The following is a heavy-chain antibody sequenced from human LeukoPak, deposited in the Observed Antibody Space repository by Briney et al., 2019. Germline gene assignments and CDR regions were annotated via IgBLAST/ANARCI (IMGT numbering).Heavy chain of an antibody. D-gene: IGHD6-13*01. CDR2: IWYDGSNK. CDR1: GFTFSSYE. Sequence: PGGSLRLSCIASGFTFSSYEMSWVRQAPGKGLEWVAVIWYDGSNKFYADSVRGRFTISRDNSKNTLYLQMHSLRAEDTAVYYCARESGYSSSWNYGGQGTLVTVSS. CDR3: ARESGYSSSWNY. V-gene: IGHV3-33*08. J-gene: IGHJ4*02.